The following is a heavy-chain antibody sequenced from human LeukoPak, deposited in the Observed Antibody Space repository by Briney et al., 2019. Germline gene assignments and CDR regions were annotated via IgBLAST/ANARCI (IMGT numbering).Heavy chain of an antibody. CDR2: IYYSGST. V-gene: IGHV4-59*01. J-gene: IGHJ5*02. CDR1: GGSISSYY. CDR3: ARKGSYTNWFDP. D-gene: IGHD3-10*01. Sequence: SETLSLTCTVSGGSISSYYWSWLRQPPGKGLEWIGYIYYSGSTNYNPSLKSRVTISVDTSKNQFSLKLSSVTAADTAVYYCARKGSYTNWFDPWGQGNLVRVSS.